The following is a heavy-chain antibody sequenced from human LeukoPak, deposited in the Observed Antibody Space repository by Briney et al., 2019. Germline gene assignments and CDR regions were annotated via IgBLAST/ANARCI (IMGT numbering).Heavy chain of an antibody. CDR1: GFTFSTYA. Sequence: PGGSLRLSCAASGFTFSTYAMGWVRQAPGKGLEWVSSISGSGDSTSYADSVKGRFTISRDNSENTLYLQMSSLRAEDTALYYCAEDVAITRTMTKDVWGKGTTVTVSS. V-gene: IGHV3-23*01. D-gene: IGHD4-17*01. J-gene: IGHJ6*04. CDR2: ISGSGDST. CDR3: AEDVAITRTMTKDV.